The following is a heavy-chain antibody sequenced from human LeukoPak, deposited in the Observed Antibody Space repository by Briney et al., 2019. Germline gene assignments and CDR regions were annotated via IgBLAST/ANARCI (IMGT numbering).Heavy chain of an antibody. D-gene: IGHD5-24*01. CDR2: INPNSGGT. Sequence: ASVKVSCKTSGYSFTDYYMHWVRQAPGQGLEWMGWINPNSGGTNYAQKFQGRVTMTRDTSISTAYMELSRLRSDDTAVYYCARDFGDGYNFGAFDIWGQGTMVTVSS. CDR1: GYSFTDYY. CDR3: ARDFGDGYNFGAFDI. V-gene: IGHV1-2*02. J-gene: IGHJ3*02.